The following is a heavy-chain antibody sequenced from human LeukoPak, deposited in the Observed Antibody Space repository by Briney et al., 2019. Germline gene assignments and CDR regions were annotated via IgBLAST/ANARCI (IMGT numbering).Heavy chain of an antibody. CDR3: ARGLYYYDSSGRYYYYYGMDV. CDR2: IYYSGST. D-gene: IGHD3-22*01. J-gene: IGHJ6*02. V-gene: IGHV4-31*03. Sequence: SETLSLTCTVSGGSISSGGYYWSWIRQHPGKGLEWIGYIYYSGSTYYNPSLKSRVTISVDTSKNQFSLKLSSVTAADTAVYYCARGLYYYDSSGRYYYYYGMDVWGQGTTVTVSS. CDR1: GGSISSGGYY.